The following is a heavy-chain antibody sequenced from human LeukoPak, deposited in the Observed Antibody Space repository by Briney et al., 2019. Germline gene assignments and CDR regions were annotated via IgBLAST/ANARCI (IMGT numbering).Heavy chain of an antibody. Sequence: GGSLRLSCAASGFTFSSYEMNWVRQAPRKGLEWVSYISSSGSTIYYADSVKGRFTISRDNAKNSLYLQMNSLRAEDTAVYYCARERYYPFDYWGQGTLVTVSS. CDR1: GFTFSSYE. D-gene: IGHD3-22*01. CDR2: ISSSGSTI. J-gene: IGHJ4*02. V-gene: IGHV3-48*03. CDR3: ARERYYPFDY.